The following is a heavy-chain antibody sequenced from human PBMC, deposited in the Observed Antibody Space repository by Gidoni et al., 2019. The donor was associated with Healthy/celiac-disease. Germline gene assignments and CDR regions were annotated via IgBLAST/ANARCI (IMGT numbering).Heavy chain of an antibody. Sequence: FSGYYWSWIRQPPGKGLEWIGEINHSGSTNYNPSLKSRVTISVDTSKNQCSLKLSSVTAADTAVYYCAREGRIFGVVIGWGQGTLVTVSS. CDR3: AREGRIFGVVIG. CDR2: INHSGST. V-gene: IGHV4-34*01. J-gene: IGHJ4*02. CDR1: FSGYY. D-gene: IGHD3-3*01.